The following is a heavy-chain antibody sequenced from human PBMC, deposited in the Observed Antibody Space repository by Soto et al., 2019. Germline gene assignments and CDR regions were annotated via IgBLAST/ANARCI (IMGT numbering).Heavy chain of an antibody. J-gene: IGHJ4*02. Sequence: QVQLQESGPGLVKPSETLSLTCTVSGGSISSYYWSWIRQPPGKGLEWIGYIYYSGSTHYNPSLKSRVTISVDTSKNQLSLKLSSVTAADTAVYYCARNYGPGYTFDYWGQGTLVTVSS. CDR2: IYYSGST. V-gene: IGHV4-59*08. CDR1: GGSISSYY. CDR3: ARNYGPGYTFDY. D-gene: IGHD3-10*01.